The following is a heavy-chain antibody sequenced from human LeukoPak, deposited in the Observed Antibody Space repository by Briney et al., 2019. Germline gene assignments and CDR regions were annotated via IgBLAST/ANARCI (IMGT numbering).Heavy chain of an antibody. V-gene: IGHV3-7*01. CDR1: GFTFSSYA. CDR3: GRDSPGVGPF. J-gene: IGHJ4*02. Sequence: GGSLRLSCAASGFTFSSYAMSWVRQAPGKGLEWVGHIKEDGSEKYYVDSVKGRFTISRDNARNSLYLQMNDLRAEDTAVYYCGRDSPGVGPFWGQEPLVTVSS. CDR2: IKEDGSEK. D-gene: IGHD1-26*01.